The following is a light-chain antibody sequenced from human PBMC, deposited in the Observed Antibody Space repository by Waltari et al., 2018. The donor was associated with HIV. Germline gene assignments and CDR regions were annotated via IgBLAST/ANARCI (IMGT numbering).Light chain of an antibody. V-gene: IGLV1-44*01. CDR3: AAWDDSLNGWV. CDR2: SNN. Sequence: QSVLTQPPSASGTPGQRVTISCSGSSSNIGSNTVHWYQQLPGTAPKLLLYSNNHRPSGVPDRFSGSKSGTSASLAISGLQSEDEADYYCAAWDDSLNGWVFGGGTKLTVL. J-gene: IGLJ3*02. CDR1: SSNIGSNT.